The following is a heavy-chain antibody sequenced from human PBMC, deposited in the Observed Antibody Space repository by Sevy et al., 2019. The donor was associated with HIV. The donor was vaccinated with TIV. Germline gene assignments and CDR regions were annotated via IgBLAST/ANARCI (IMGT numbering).Heavy chain of an antibody. V-gene: IGHV3-23*01. CDR3: AKKMGGGPGMAFLVDY. CDR1: GLTFSSFA. J-gene: IGHJ4*02. D-gene: IGHD2-8*01. Sequence: GGSLRLSCAASGLTFSSFAMCWVRQAPGMGLDWISGISGTGDHTYYADSVKGRFTISRDNSKNPLFLQMTSLRAEDTSIFCGAKKMGGGPGMAFLVDYWGQRTLVTVSS. CDR2: ISGTGDHT.